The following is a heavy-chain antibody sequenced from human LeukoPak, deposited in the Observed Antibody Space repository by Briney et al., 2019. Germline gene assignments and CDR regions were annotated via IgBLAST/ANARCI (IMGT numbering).Heavy chain of an antibody. CDR1: GGSISSYY. CDR3: AREIIAVAGGFDY. Sequence: SETLSLTCTVSGGSISSYYWSWIRQPPGKGLEWIWYIYYSGSNNYNPSLKSRVTISVDTSKNQFSLKLSSVTAADTAVYYCAREIIAVAGGFDYWGQGTLVTVSS. CDR2: IYYSGSN. V-gene: IGHV4-59*01. D-gene: IGHD6-19*01. J-gene: IGHJ4*02.